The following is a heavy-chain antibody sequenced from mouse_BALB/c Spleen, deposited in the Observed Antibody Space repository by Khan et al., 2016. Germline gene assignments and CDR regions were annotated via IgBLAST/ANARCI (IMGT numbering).Heavy chain of an antibody. J-gene: IGHJ2*01. Sequence: VRLQQSGAELVRSGASVKLSCTASVYNIKDYYMHWVKQRPEQGLEWIGWIDPENGDTEYAPKFQGKATMTADTSSNAAYLQFSSLTSEASAVXTCNAIYDGSDVYFDYWGQGTTLTVSS. V-gene: IGHV14-4*02. CDR2: IDPENGDT. D-gene: IGHD1-1*01. CDR1: VYNIKDYY. CDR3: NAIYDGSDVYFDY.